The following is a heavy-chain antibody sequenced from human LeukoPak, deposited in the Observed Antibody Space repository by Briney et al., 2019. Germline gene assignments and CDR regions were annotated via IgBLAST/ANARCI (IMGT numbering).Heavy chain of an antibody. CDR3: ARGDNNYYDSSSDFDY. D-gene: IGHD3-22*01. J-gene: IGHJ4*02. V-gene: IGHV1-8*01. CDR1: GYTFTSYD. CDR2: MNPNSGNT. Sequence: ASVKVSCKASGYTFTSYDINWVRQATGQGLEWMGWMNPNSGNTGYAQKFQGRATMTRNTSISTAYMELSSLRSEDTAVYYCARGDNNYYDSSSDFDYWGQGTLVTVSS.